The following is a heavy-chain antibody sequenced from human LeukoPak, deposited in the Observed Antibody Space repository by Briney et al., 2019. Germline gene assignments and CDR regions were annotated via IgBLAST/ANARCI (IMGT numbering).Heavy chain of an antibody. CDR3: AKDLPQWLLIYYYYYGMDV. J-gene: IGHJ6*02. D-gene: IGHD3-22*01. V-gene: IGHV3-30*04. Sequence: GGSLRLSCVASGLAFSSYSMHWVRQAPGKGLEWVGVISYDGSDEYYTDSVKGRFTISRDNSKNTLYLQMNSLRAEDTAVYYCAKDLPQWLLIYYYYYGMDVWGQGTTVTVSS. CDR1: GLAFSSYS. CDR2: ISYDGSDE.